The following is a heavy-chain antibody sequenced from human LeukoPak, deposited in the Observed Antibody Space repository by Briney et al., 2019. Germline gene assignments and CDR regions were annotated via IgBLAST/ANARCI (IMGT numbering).Heavy chain of an antibody. V-gene: IGHV3-30-3*01. D-gene: IGHD3-10*01. Sequence: HPGRSLRLSCAASEFTFSSYAMHWVRQAPGKGLEWVAVISYDGSNKYYADSVKGRFTISRDNSKNTLYLQMNSLRAEDTAVYYCARDGHGFGLLWFGELLYPDYWGQGTLVTVSS. J-gene: IGHJ4*02. CDR3: ARDGHGFGLLWFGELLYPDY. CDR2: ISYDGSNK. CDR1: EFTFSSYA.